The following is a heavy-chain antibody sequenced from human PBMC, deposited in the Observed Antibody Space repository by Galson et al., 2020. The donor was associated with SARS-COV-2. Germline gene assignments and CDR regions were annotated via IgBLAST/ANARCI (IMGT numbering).Heavy chain of an antibody. CDR3: AREYCPSNTCTDGLDI. CDR1: GDSITNNEW. Sequence: SETLSLTCAVSGDSITNNEWWSWVRQPPGKGLEWIGEISRSGKTNLNLSLKSRVTISKDESNNHFSLKLTSVTAADTAIYYCAREYCPSNTCTDGLDIWGQGTVVTVSS. CDR2: ISRSGKT. V-gene: IGHV4-4*02. D-gene: IGHD2-2*01. J-gene: IGHJ3*02.